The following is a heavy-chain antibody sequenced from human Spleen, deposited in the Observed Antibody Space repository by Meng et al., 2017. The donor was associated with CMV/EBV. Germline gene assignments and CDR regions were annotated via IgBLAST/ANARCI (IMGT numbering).Heavy chain of an antibody. V-gene: IGHV3-66*01. CDR3: AREEPYGSLDY. Sequence: VQLVESGGGGVQPGRSLRLSCAASGFTFSSYAMHWVRQAPGKGLEWVSVIYSGGSTYYADSVKGRFTISRDNSKNTLYLQMNSLRAEDTAVYYCAREEPYGSLDYWGQGTLVTVSS. CDR2: IYSGGST. J-gene: IGHJ4*02. D-gene: IGHD3-10*01. CDR1: GFTFSSYA.